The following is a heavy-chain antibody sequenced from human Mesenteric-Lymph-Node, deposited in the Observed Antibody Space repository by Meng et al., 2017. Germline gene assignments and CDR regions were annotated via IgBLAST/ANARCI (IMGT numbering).Heavy chain of an antibody. J-gene: IGHJ6*02. CDR2: ISSSGSTI. D-gene: IGHD3-16*02. CDR3: ARDRYGGYYYGMDV. V-gene: IGHV3-11*04. Sequence: LKISCAASGFTFSDYYMSWIRQAPGKGLEWVSYISSSGSTIYYADSVKGRFTISRDNAKNSLYLQMNSLRAEDTAVYYCARDRYGGYYYGMDVWGQGTTVTVSS. CDR1: GFTFSDYY.